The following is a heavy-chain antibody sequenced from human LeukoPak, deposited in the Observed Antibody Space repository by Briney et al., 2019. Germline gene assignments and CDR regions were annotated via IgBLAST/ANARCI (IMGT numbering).Heavy chain of an antibody. CDR1: GDSISSSSYY. V-gene: IGHV4-39*01. CDR3: ARYWGPYDNSGAYFDY. CDR2: IYYSGST. J-gene: IGHJ4*02. Sequence: SETLSLTRTVSGDSISSSSYYWVWLRQPPGKGLEWIATIYYSGSTYYNPSLKSRVTISVDTSKNQFSLKLSSVAAADTAMYYCARYWGPYDNSGAYFDYWGQGTLVTVSS. D-gene: IGHD3-22*01.